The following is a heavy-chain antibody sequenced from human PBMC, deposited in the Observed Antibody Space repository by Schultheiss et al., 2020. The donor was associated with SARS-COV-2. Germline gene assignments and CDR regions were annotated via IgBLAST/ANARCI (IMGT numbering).Heavy chain of an antibody. J-gene: IGHJ4*02. CDR2: IYYSGST. CDR3: ARAYCSGGSCYDY. Sequence: GSLRLSCTVSGGSISSSSYYWSWIRQPPGKGLEWIGYIYYSGSTNYNPSLKSRVTISVDTSKNQFSLKLSSVTAADTAVYYCARAYCSGGSCYDYWGQGTLVTVSS. V-gene: IGHV4-61*01. CDR1: GGSISSSSYY. D-gene: IGHD2-15*01.